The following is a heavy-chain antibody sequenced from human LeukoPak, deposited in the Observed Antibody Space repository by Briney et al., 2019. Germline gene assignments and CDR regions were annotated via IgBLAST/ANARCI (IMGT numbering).Heavy chain of an antibody. CDR1: GYTFTSYW. J-gene: IGHJ4*02. CDR3: ARHISGGDVVVVPAAIPYDY. V-gene: IGHV5-51*01. Sequence: GESLKISCKGSGYTFTSYWIAWVRQMPGKGLEWMGLIYPGDSDTRYSPSFQGQVTISVDKSISTAYLQWSSLKASDTAMYYCARHISGGDVVVVPAAIPYDYWGQGTLVTVS. CDR2: IYPGDSDT. D-gene: IGHD2-2*02.